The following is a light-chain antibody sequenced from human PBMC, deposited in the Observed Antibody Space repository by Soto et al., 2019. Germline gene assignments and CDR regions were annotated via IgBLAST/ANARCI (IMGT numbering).Light chain of an antibody. CDR2: AAS. Sequence: DIQMTQSPSSLSASVGDRVTITCRASQSISNYLNWYQQKPGKAPKLLMYAASILQSGVPSRFSGSGSGTDFTLTISSLQPEDFATYYCQQSYSTPLTFGGGTKVEIK. CDR3: QQSYSTPLT. V-gene: IGKV1-39*01. J-gene: IGKJ4*01. CDR1: QSISNY.